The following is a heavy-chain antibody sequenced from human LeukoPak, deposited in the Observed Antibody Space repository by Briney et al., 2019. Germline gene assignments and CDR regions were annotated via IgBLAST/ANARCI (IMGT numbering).Heavy chain of an antibody. CDR3: ASLPGYCSGGSCYSLNWFDP. Sequence: EASVKVSCKASGGTFSSYAISWVRQAPGQGLEWMGGIIPIFGTANYAQKFQGRVTITTDKSTSTAYMEPSSLRSEDTAVYYCASLPGYCSGGSCYSLNWFDPWGQGTLVTVSS. J-gene: IGHJ5*02. D-gene: IGHD2-15*01. CDR1: GGTFSSYA. V-gene: IGHV1-69*05. CDR2: IIPIFGTA.